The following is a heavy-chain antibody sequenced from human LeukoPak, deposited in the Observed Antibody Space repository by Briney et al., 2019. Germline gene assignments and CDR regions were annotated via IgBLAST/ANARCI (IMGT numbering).Heavy chain of an antibody. J-gene: IGHJ4*02. D-gene: IGHD6-13*01. V-gene: IGHV3-30-3*01. CDR1: GFTFSSYA. CDR3: AGGRDIAAAGTLGY. CDR2: ISYDGSNK. Sequence: GGSPRLSCAASGFTFSSYAMHWVRQAPGKGLEWVAVISYDGSNKYYADSVKGRFTISRDNSKDTLYLQMNSLRAEDTAVYYCAGGRDIAAAGTLGYWGQGTLVTVSS.